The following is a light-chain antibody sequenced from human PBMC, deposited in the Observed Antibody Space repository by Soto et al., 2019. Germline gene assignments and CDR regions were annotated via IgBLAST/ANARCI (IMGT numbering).Light chain of an antibody. J-gene: IGKJ1*01. CDR3: QQYNSYSPT. Sequence: DIQMNQSPSTLSGSVGDRVTITCRASQTISSWLAWYQQKPGKAPKLLIYDASNLESGVPSRFSGGGSGTEFTLTISSLQPDDFATYYCQQYNSYSPTFGQGTKVDI. CDR2: DAS. V-gene: IGKV1-5*01. CDR1: QTISSW.